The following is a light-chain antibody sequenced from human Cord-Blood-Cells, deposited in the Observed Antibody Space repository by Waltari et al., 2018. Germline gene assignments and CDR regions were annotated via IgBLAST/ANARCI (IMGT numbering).Light chain of an antibody. Sequence: EIVLTHSPATLSLSPGERATLSCRASQSASSYLAWYQQKPGQAPRLLIYDASNRATGIPARFSGSGSGTDFTLTISSLEPEDFAVYYCQQRSNWPPLTFGGGTKVEIK. V-gene: IGKV3-11*01. CDR2: DAS. CDR1: QSASSY. J-gene: IGKJ4*01. CDR3: QQRSNWPPLT.